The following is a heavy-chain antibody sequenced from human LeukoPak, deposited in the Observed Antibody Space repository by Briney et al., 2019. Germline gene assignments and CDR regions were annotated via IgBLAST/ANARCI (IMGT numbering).Heavy chain of an antibody. V-gene: IGHV3-48*03. CDR1: GFTFSSYE. CDR3: ARDGGDIDWLPVDAFDI. J-gene: IGHJ3*02. Sequence: GGSLRLSCAASGFTFSSYETNWVRQAPGKGLEWVSYISSSGSTIYYADSVKGRFTISRDISKNTVYLQMNSVRADDTAVYFCARDGGDIDWLPVDAFDIWGQGTMVTVSS. D-gene: IGHD3-9*01. CDR2: ISSSGSTI.